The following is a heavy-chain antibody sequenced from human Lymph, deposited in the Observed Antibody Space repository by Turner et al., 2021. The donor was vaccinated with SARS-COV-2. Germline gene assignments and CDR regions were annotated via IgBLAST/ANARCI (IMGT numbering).Heavy chain of an antibody. V-gene: IGHV3-23*01. CDR3: AKSPLGEDYFDY. J-gene: IGHJ4*02. Sequence: EVQLLESGGELVQPGGSLKLSCAASGFTFSNYAMGWVRQAPGKGLEWVSDISGSGARTYYADSVKGRFTISRDNSKNTLFLQMNSLRADDTAIYYCAKSPLGEDYFDYWGQGTLVTVSS. CDR1: GFTFSNYA. CDR2: ISGSGART. D-gene: IGHD3-16*01.